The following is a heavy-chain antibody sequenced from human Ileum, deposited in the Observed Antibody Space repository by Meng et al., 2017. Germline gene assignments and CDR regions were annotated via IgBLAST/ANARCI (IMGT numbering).Heavy chain of an antibody. CDR3: ARERADIVASHGDH. J-gene: IGHJ4*02. CDR2: IDYSGST. Sequence: LQPQASGSCLVRPPVAQPRPSTALGATIRSSRYSWGWIRQPPGKGLEWIGTIDYSGSTYYSPSLKSRVTISVDTSKNQFSLKLSSVTAADTAVYYCARERADIVASHGDHWGQGTLVTVSS. CDR1: GATIRSSRYS. D-gene: IGHD5-12*01. V-gene: IGHV4-39*07.